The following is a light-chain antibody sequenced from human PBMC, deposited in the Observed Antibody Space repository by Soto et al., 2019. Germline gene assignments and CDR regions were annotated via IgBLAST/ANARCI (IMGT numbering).Light chain of an antibody. Sequence: EIVLTQSPGTLSLSPGERATLSCRASQSVSSVSLAWYQQKPGQAPRLLVYGASTRATGIPDRFSGSGSGTDFTLPISRLEPEDFAVYYCQQYGGSPLVTFGQGTQLEIK. CDR3: QQYGGSPLVT. CDR2: GAS. V-gene: IGKV3-20*01. J-gene: IGKJ2*01. CDR1: QSVSSVS.